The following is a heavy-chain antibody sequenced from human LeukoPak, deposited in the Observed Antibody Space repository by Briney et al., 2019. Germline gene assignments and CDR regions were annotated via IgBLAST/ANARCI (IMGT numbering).Heavy chain of an antibody. J-gene: IGHJ4*02. CDR1: GFTVSSNY. V-gene: IGHV3-66*01. CDR3: ARSRQQLGPFDY. CDR2: IYSGGST. D-gene: IGHD6-13*01. Sequence: GGSLRLSCAASGFTVSSNYMSWVRQAPGKGLEWGSVIYSGGSTYYADSVKGRFTISRDNSKNTLCLQMNSLRAEDTAVYYCARSRQQLGPFDYWGQGTLVTVSS.